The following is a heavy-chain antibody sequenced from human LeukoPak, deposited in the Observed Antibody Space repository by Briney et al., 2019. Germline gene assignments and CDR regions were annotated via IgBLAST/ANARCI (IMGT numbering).Heavy chain of an antibody. Sequence: AGGSLRLSCAVSGITLSNYGMSWVRQAPGKGLEWVAGISGSGGGTNYADSVEGRFTISRDNPKNTLYLQMNGLRAEDTAVYFCAKRGVVIRVILVGFHKEAYYFDSWGQGALVTVSS. V-gene: IGHV3-23*01. D-gene: IGHD3-22*01. J-gene: IGHJ4*02. CDR2: ISGSGGGT. CDR1: GITLSNYG. CDR3: AKRGVVIRVILVGFHKEAYYFDS.